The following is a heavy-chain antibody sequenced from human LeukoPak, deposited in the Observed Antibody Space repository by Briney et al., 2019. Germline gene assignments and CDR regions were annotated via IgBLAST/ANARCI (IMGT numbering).Heavy chain of an antibody. Sequence: GGSLRVSCAASGFTFSSYWMSWVRQAPGKGLEWVANIKQDGSEKYYVDSVKGRFTISRDNAKNSLYLQMNSLRAEDTAVYYCTRERWYDFWSGYSGFYYYYGVDVWGQGTTVTVSS. J-gene: IGHJ6*02. CDR3: TRERWYDFWSGYSGFYYYYGVDV. CDR1: GFTFSSYW. CDR2: IKQDGSEK. D-gene: IGHD3-3*01. V-gene: IGHV3-7*01.